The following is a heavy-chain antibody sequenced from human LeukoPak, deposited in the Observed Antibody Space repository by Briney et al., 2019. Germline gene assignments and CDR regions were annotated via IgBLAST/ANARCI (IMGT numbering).Heavy chain of an antibody. CDR3: ARHPDLRWPRSFDY. D-gene: IGHD2-21*01. CDR1: DYSISSGYY. V-gene: IGHV4-38-2*01. Sequence: PETLSLTCAVSDYSISSGYYWGWIRQPPGKGLEWIGSVYQSGSTYYSPSLKSRVTISVDTSNNQFSLKLTSVNAADTAIYYCARHPDLRWPRSFDYWGQGTLVSVSS. J-gene: IGHJ4*02. CDR2: VYQSGST.